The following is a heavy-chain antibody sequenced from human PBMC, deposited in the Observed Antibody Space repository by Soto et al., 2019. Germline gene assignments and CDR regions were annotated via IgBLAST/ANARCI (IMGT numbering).Heavy chain of an antibody. CDR1: GGIFNSYA. CDR2: SLPVFGTP. Sequence: QVQLVQSGAEVKKPGSSVRVSCKASGGIFNSYAISWVRQAPGQGLEWMGGSLPVFGTPSISQRLQGRVTVTADRSTSIGYMELSSLRSVDTAVYYCAMSAEAGLKGGMEVWCQGNRVTVSS. J-gene: IGHJ6*02. V-gene: IGHV1-69*06. D-gene: IGHD6-13*01. CDR3: AMSAEAGLKGGMEV.